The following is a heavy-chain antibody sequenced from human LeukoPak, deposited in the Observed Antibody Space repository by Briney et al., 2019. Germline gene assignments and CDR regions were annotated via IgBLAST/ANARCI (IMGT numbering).Heavy chain of an antibody. V-gene: IGHV3-7*01. D-gene: IGHD6-19*01. J-gene: IGHJ4*02. CDR3: ARGSVAQVLDY. CDR2: IKQDGSEK. Sequence: GGSLRLSCAASGFTFSSYWMSWVRQAPGKGLEWVANIKQDGSEKYYVDYVKGRFTISRDNAKNLLYLQMNSLRAEDTAVYYCARGSVAQVLDYWGQGTLVTVSS. CDR1: GFTFSSYW.